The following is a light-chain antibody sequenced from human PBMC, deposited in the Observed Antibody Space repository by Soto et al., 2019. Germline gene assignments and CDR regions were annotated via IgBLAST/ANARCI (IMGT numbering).Light chain of an antibody. V-gene: IGKV1-39*01. CDR3: QQSYTAPYT. CDR1: RSISNY. CDR2: GAS. Sequence: DIQMTQSPSSLSASVGDAVSLTCRASRSISNYLNWYQQKPGRAPKLQISGASSLQRGVPSRFSGSGSGTTFTLTITSLQPDDFAIYFCQQSYTAPYTFGPGTKVEIK. J-gene: IGKJ3*01.